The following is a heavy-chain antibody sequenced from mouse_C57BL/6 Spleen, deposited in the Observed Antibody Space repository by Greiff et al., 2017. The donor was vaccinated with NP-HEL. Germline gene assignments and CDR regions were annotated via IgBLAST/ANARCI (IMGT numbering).Heavy chain of an antibody. CDR3: ARNRVRLPAWFAY. D-gene: IGHD3-2*02. CDR2: ISGGGGNT. Sequence: EVMLVESGGGLVKPGGSLKLSCAASGFTFSSYTMSWVRQTPEKRLEWVATISGGGGNTYYPDSVKGRFTISRDNAKNTLYLQMSSLRSEDTALYYCARNRVRLPAWFAYWGQGTLVTVSA. V-gene: IGHV5-9*01. CDR1: GFTFSSYT. J-gene: IGHJ3*01.